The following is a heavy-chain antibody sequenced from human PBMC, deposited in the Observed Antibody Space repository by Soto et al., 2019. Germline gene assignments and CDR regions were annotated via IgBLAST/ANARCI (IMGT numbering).Heavy chain of an antibody. D-gene: IGHD2-15*01. Sequence: ASVKVSCKASGGTFSSYAISWVRQAPGQGLEWMGGIIPIFGTANYAQKFQGRVTITADESTSTAYMELSSLRSEDTAVYYCAKRVKVVVDGTQHYYYGMDVWGQGATVTVSS. CDR3: AKRVKVVVDGTQHYYYGMDV. V-gene: IGHV1-69*13. CDR2: IIPIFGTA. CDR1: GGTFSSYA. J-gene: IGHJ6*02.